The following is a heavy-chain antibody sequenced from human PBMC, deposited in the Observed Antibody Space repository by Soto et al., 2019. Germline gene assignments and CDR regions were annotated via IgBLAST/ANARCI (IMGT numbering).Heavy chain of an antibody. CDR3: AREAGYNGVYFDY. V-gene: IGHV1-69*13. CDR1: GGTFSSYA. D-gene: IGHD5-12*01. CDR2: IIPIFGTA. J-gene: IGHJ4*02. Sequence: GASVKVSCKASGGTFSSYAISWVRQAPGQGLEWMGGIIPIFGTANYAQKFQGRVTITADESTSTAYMELSSLRSEDTAVYYCAREAGYNGVYFDYWGQGTLVTVSS.